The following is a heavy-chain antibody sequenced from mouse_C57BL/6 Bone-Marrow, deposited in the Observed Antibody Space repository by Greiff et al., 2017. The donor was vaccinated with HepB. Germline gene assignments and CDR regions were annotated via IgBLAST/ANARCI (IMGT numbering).Heavy chain of an antibody. Sequence: EVQLVESGGGLVQPKGSLKLSCAASGFSFNTYAMNWVRQAPGKGLEWVARIRSKSNNYATYYADSVKDRFTISRDDSESMLYLHMNNLKTEDTAMYYCVIRELTGPLYFDYWGQGTTLTVSS. J-gene: IGHJ2*01. CDR1: GFSFNTYA. CDR2: IRSKSNNYAT. D-gene: IGHD4-1*01. CDR3: VIRELTGPLYFDY. V-gene: IGHV10-1*01.